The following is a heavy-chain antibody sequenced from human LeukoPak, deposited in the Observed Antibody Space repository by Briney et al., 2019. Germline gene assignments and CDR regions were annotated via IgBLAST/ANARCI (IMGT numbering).Heavy chain of an antibody. CDR2: INPDGGNT. CDR3: ARTLPSSSWYGRLGYYFDY. Sequence: GASVKVSCKASGYTFTNSYIHWVRQAPGQVLEWMGLINPDGGNTNYAQNFQGRVTLTRDTSTSTVYMELSSLRAEDTAIYYCARTLPSSSWYGRLGYYFDYWGQGTLVTVSS. J-gene: IGHJ4*02. CDR1: GYTFTNSY. D-gene: IGHD6-13*01. V-gene: IGHV1-46*01.